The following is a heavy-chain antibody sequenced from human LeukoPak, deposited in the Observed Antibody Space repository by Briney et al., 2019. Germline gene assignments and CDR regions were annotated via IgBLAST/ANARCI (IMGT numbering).Heavy chain of an antibody. CDR3: VRTYGYCSSTSCYVFDY. Sequence: GSLRLSCSASGFTFSYYAMHWVRQAPGQGLAYVSAISSNGGGTYYADSVKGRFTISRDNSKNTLYLQMSSLRAEDTAVYYCVRTYGYCSSTSCYVFDYWGQGTLVTVSS. V-gene: IGHV3-64D*09. J-gene: IGHJ4*02. CDR2: ISSNGGGT. CDR1: GFTFSYYA. D-gene: IGHD2-2*01.